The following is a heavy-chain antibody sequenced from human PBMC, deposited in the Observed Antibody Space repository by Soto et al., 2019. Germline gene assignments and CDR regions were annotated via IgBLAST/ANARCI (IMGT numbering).Heavy chain of an antibody. Sequence: GESLKISCKGSGYSFTNYWIGWVRQMPGKGLESMGIIYPGDSDTRYSPSFQGQCTISADKSISPAYLQWTSLKASDTAMYYCARSRRGAYSSGWYSPSGYYNYGIDVWGQGTKVTVSS. CDR2: IYPGDSDT. D-gene: IGHD6-19*01. CDR3: ARSRRGAYSSGWYSPSGYYNYGIDV. J-gene: IGHJ6*02. CDR1: GYSFTNYW. V-gene: IGHV5-51*01.